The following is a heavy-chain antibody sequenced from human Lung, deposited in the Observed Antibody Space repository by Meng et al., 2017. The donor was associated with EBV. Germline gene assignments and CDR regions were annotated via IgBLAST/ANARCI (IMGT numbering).Heavy chain of an antibody. CDR2: IYHSGST. V-gene: IGHV4-4*02. D-gene: IGHD6-13*01. CDR3: ARARSIAAAVIDY. CDR1: GGSISSSNW. J-gene: IGHJ4*02. Sequence: QGQLRASGPGLVKPSGTLSLTCAVSGGSISSSNWWSWVRHPPGKGLEWIGEIYHSGSTNYNPSLKSRVTISVDKSKNQFSLKLSSVTAADTAVYYCARARSIAAAVIDYWGQGTLVTVSS.